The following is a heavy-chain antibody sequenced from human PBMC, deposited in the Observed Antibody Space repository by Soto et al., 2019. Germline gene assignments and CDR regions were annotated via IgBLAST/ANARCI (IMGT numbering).Heavy chain of an antibody. CDR1: GFNFSDHY. CDR3: ARHTSGWHYYDY. CDR2: ISGSSRYT. V-gene: IGHV3-11*06. Sequence: GSLRLSCAASGFNFSDHYMNWIRQAPGKGLEWVSYISGSSRYTNFADSVKGRFTISRDNAKNSLYLQMNSLRAEDTAVYYCARHTSGWHYYDYWGQGTPVTVSS. D-gene: IGHD6-19*01. J-gene: IGHJ4*02.